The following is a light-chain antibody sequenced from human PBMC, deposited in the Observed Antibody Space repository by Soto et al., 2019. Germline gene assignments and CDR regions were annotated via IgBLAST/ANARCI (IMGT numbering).Light chain of an antibody. CDR1: QSVSSS. CDR2: DAS. V-gene: IGKV3-11*01. Sequence: EIVLTQYPATLSLSPGERATLSCRASQSVSSSLACYQQRPGQAPRLLIYDASTRATGIPASFNGSGSGTDYTLTFSSLEPDDFAVYYCQQRRNWPPTTFGQGPKLEIK. CDR3: QQRRNWPPTT. J-gene: IGKJ2*01.